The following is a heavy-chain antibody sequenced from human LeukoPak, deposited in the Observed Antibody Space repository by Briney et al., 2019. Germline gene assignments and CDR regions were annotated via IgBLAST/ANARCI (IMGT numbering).Heavy chain of an antibody. Sequence: GASVKVSCTASGYSFTSNYIHWVRQAPGQGLEWMGGIIPIFGTANYAQKFQGRVTITADESTSTAYMELSSLRSEDTAVYYCASLGRIAVAGPFDYWGQGTLVTVSS. CDR1: GYSFTSNY. CDR3: ASLGRIAVAGPFDY. D-gene: IGHD6-19*01. CDR2: IIPIFGTA. J-gene: IGHJ4*02. V-gene: IGHV1-69*13.